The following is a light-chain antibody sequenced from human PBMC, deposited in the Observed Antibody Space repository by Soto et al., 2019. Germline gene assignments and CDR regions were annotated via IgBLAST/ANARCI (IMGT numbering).Light chain of an antibody. CDR3: QQYGSSPRT. V-gene: IGKV3-20*01. Sequence: EMVLTQSPGTLSLSPGERATLSCRASQSVSSSYLAWYQQKPGQSPRLLIYGASSSATGIPDRFSGSGSGTDFTLPISRLEPEAFAVYSCQQYGSSPRTFGQGTKVEIK. CDR2: GAS. J-gene: IGKJ1*01. CDR1: QSVSSSY.